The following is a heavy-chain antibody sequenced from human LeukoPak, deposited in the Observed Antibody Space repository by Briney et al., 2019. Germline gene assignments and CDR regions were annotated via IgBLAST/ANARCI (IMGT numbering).Heavy chain of an antibody. J-gene: IGHJ4*02. D-gene: IGHD5-24*01. V-gene: IGHV3-53*01. CDR3: ARGAGYNYPYYFDY. CDR1: GFTVSSNY. Sequence: GGSLRLSCAASGFTVSSNYMNWVRQAPGKGLEWVSVIYGGGNIYYADSMKGRFTISRDNSKNTLYLQMNSLRAEDTAVYYCARGAGYNYPYYFDYWGQGTLVTVSS. CDR2: IYGGGNI.